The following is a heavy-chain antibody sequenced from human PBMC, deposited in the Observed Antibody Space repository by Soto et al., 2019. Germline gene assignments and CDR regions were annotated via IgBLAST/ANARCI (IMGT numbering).Heavy chain of an antibody. CDR2: IFYSGGT. J-gene: IGHJ5*02. CDR1: GGSILDSTYY. D-gene: IGHD3-22*01. Sequence: QLLLQESGPGLVKPSETLSLTCTVSGGSILDSTYYWAWIRQSPGKGLEWIGTIFYSGGTFYTPSLKSLVTLSVDTSNNQFSLKLSSVTAADTAVYYCARQASGYHSGWFDPWGQGTLVTVSS. CDR3: ARQASGYHSGWFDP. V-gene: IGHV4-39*01.